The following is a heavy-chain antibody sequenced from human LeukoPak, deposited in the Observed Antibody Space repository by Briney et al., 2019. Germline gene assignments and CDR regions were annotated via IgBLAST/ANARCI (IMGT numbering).Heavy chain of an antibody. CDR3: ASGLVATLDY. Sequence: SETLSLTCTVSGYSISSGYYWGWIRQPPGKGLEWIGYIYYSGSTNYNPSLKSRVTISVDTSKNQFSLKLSSVTAADTAVYYCASGLVATLDYWGQGTLVTVSS. D-gene: IGHD5-12*01. CDR2: IYYSGST. CDR1: GYSISSGYY. V-gene: IGHV4-61*05. J-gene: IGHJ4*02.